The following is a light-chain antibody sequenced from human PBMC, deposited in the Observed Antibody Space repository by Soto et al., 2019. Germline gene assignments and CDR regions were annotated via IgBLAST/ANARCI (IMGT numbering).Light chain of an antibody. Sequence: QSVLTQPPSVSGSPGQSITISCTSTSSHVGGYNYVSWYQQQPGKAPKLMIYEVSNRPSGAAKRFSGFKSGNTASLTISGLHAEDEADYCCSSYTSATAKVVGGGTKLTGL. CDR3: SSYTSATAKV. CDR2: EVS. CDR1: SSHVGGYNY. J-gene: IGLJ2*01. V-gene: IGLV2-14*01.